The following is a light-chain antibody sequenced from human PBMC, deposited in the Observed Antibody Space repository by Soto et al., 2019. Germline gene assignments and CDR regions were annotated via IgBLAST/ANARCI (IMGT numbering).Light chain of an antibody. CDR1: QSISSY. Sequence: DIQMTQSPSSLSSSLGDIVTITCRASQSISSYLNWYQQKPGKAPKLLIYAASSLQSGVPSRFSGSGSGTDFTLTISSLQPEDFATYYCKQSYSTPQFGQGTRLEIK. J-gene: IGKJ5*01. V-gene: IGKV1-39*01. CDR3: KQSYSTPQ. CDR2: AAS.